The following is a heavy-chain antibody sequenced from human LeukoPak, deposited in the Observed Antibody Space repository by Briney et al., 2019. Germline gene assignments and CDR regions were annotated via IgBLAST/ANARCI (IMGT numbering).Heavy chain of an antibody. D-gene: IGHD2-2*01. CDR2: INDSGGT. CDR1: GCTFSGHA. Sequence: GGSLRLSCAASGCTFSGHALSWVRQPPGKGLEWIGGINDSGGTFYTESVKGRVTISGDKSKNQVYLQMNGVRAEDTAVYYCAKELVTSYSSTSCYGPFDYWGQGTLVTVSA. CDR3: AKELVTSYSSTSCYGPFDY. J-gene: IGHJ4*02. V-gene: IGHV3-23*01.